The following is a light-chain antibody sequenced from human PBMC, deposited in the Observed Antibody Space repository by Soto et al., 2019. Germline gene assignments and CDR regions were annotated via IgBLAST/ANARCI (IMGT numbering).Light chain of an antibody. CDR2: DAS. CDR1: QSVSSY. Sequence: EIVLTQSPATLSLSPGERATLSCRASQSVSSYLAWYQQKPGQAPRLLIYDASNRATDIPARFSCSASGTDFTLTISSLEPEDFAVYYCQQRSKWPLTFGGGTKVEIK. V-gene: IGKV3-11*01. CDR3: QQRSKWPLT. J-gene: IGKJ4*01.